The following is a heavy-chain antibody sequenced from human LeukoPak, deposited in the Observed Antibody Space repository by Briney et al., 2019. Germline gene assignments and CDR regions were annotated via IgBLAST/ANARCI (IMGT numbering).Heavy chain of an antibody. CDR3: ARRSFPYYDFWSGWYNWFDP. V-gene: IGHV4-34*01. J-gene: IGHJ5*02. D-gene: IGHD3-3*01. Sequence: MPSETLSLTCAVYGGSFSGYSWSWIRQPPGKGLEWIGVINHSGSTNYNPSPKSRLTKSVDTSKNHYSLKLSSVTAADTAVYYCARRSFPYYDFWSGWYNWFDPWGQGTLVTVSS. CDR2: INHSGST. CDR1: GGSFSGYS.